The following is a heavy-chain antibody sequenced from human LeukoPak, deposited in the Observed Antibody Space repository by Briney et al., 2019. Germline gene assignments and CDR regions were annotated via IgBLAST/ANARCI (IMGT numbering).Heavy chain of an antibody. J-gene: IGHJ4*02. D-gene: IGHD1-26*01. Sequence: GGSLRLSCAASGFTFSSYSMNWVRQAPGKGLEWVSSISSSSSYIYYADSVKGRFTISRDSAKNSLYLQMNSLRAEDTAVYYCASQPGGSYYGVTLGVSSDYWGQGTLVTVSS. CDR2: ISSSSSYI. CDR1: GFTFSSYS. V-gene: IGHV3-21*01. CDR3: ASQPGGSYYGVTLGVSSDY.